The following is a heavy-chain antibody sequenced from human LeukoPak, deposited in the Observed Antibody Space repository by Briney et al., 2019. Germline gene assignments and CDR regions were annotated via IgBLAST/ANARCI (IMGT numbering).Heavy chain of an antibody. Sequence: SQALSLTCAISGDSVSRNSAAWNWIRQSPSRGLEWLGRSYYKSKWYNDYAVSVKSRITINPDTSKNQFSLQLKSVTPEDTAVYYCARAPIVGATQIDYWGQGTLVTVSS. D-gene: IGHD1-26*01. CDR1: GDSVSRNSAA. J-gene: IGHJ4*02. CDR3: ARAPIVGATQIDY. V-gene: IGHV6-1*01. CDR2: SYYKSKWYN.